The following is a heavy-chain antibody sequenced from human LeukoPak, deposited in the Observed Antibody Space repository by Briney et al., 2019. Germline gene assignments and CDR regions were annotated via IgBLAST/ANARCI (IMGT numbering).Heavy chain of an antibody. J-gene: IGHJ6*02. CDR1: GFTFSSYW. CDR3: ARGGGLDV. V-gene: IGHV3-7*03. Sequence: GGSLRLSCAASGFTFSSYWMNWARQAPGKGLEWVASINHNGNVNYYVDSVKGRFTISRDNAKNSLYLQMSNSRAEDTAVYFCARGGGLDVWGQGATVTVSS. D-gene: IGHD3-16*01. CDR2: INHNGNVN.